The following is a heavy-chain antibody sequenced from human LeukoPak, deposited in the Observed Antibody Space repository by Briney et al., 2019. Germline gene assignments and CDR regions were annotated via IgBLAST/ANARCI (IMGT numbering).Heavy chain of an antibody. J-gene: IGHJ3*02. V-gene: IGHV4-59*01. CDR3: ARDPGISAFDI. Sequence: SETLSLTCTVSGGSISSYHWSWIRQPPGKGLEWIGYIYYSGSTNYNPSLKSRVTISVETSKNQFSLKLSSATAADTAVYYCARDPGISAFDIWGQGTMVTVSS. CDR2: IYYSGST. CDR1: GGSISSYH.